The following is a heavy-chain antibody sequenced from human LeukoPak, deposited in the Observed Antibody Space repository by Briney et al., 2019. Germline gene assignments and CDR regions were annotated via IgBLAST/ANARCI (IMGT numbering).Heavy chain of an antibody. D-gene: IGHD6-6*01. V-gene: IGHV1-24*01. CDR1: GYTFTGYY. CDR2: FDPEDGET. J-gene: IGHJ4*02. CDR3: ATGAVYSSSSFDY. Sequence: GASVKVSCKASGYTFTGYYMHWVRQAPGQGLEWMGGFDPEDGETIYAQKFQGRVTMTEGTSTATTYMELSSLRAEDTVVYYCATGAVYSSSSFDYWGQGTLVTVSS.